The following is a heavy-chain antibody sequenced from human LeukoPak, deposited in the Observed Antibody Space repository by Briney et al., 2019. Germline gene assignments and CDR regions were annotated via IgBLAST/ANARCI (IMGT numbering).Heavy chain of an antibody. CDR2: LRSKAYGGTT. CDR1: GFTLGDYT. CDR3: TRPRSSLNYWYFDI. V-gene: IGHV3-49*03. J-gene: IGHJ2*01. D-gene: IGHD6-19*01. Sequence: GGSLRLSCTASGFTLGDYTMSWFRPAPGKGLEWVGFLRSKAYGGTTEYAASVKRRLTISRDDSRSIAYEPMNSLKTEEITVYYCTRPRSSLNYWYFDIWGRGTLVTASS.